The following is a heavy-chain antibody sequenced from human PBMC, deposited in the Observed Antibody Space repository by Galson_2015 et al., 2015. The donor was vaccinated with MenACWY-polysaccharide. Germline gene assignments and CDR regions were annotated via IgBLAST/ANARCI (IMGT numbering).Heavy chain of an antibody. J-gene: IGHJ4*02. Sequence: SVKVSCKASGDSLDNYSIGWVRQAPGQGLEWMGRIIPFANMENYAQKFQGRVTISADTSANTVYMQLTNLRSDDTAVYFCARVDCSGGHCYFAYWGQGTLVTVSS. CDR2: IIPFANME. V-gene: IGHV1-69*02. CDR1: GDSLDNYS. CDR3: ARVDCSGGHCYFAY. D-gene: IGHD2-15*01.